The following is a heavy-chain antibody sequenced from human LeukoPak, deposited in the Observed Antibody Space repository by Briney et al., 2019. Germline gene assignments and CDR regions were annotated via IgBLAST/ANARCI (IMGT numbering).Heavy chain of an antibody. J-gene: IGHJ4*02. CDR3: ATGHSSGWFDY. Sequence: PSETLSLTCTVSRGSVSSAYWSWIRQRPGKRLEWIGYMYNSEITNYNPSLKSRVTMSLDMSKNQFSLDLTSVSEADTAVYYCATGHSSGWFDYWGQGSLVIVSS. CDR1: RGSVSSAY. V-gene: IGHV4-59*02. CDR2: MYNSEIT. D-gene: IGHD6-19*01.